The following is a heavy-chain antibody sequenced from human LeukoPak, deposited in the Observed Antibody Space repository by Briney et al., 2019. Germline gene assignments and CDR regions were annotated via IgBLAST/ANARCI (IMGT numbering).Heavy chain of an antibody. CDR3: ASPGYCSSTSCSIDY. J-gene: IGHJ4*02. Sequence: SETLPLTCAVYGGSFSGYYWSWIRQPPGKGLEWIGEINHSGSTNYNPSLKSRVTISVDTSKNQFSLRLSSVTAADTAVYYCASPGYCSSTSCSIDYWGQGTLVTVSS. D-gene: IGHD2-2*01. V-gene: IGHV4-34*01. CDR2: INHSGST. CDR1: GGSFSGYY.